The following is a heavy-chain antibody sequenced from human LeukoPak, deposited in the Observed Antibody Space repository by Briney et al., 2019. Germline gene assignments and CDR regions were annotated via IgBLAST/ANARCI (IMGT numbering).Heavy chain of an antibody. CDR2: ISYDGSNK. CDR3: AKARAAGIWLPLYFDY. CDR1: GFTFSSYA. Sequence: PGRSLRLSCAASGFTFSSYAMHWVRQAPGKGLEWVAVISYDGSNKYYADSVKGRFTISRDNSKNTLYLQMNSLRAEDTAVYYCAKARAAGIWLPLYFDYWGQGTLVTVSS. D-gene: IGHD6-13*01. V-gene: IGHV3-30*04. J-gene: IGHJ4*02.